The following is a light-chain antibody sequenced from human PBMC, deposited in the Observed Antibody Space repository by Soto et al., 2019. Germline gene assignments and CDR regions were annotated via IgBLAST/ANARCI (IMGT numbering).Light chain of an antibody. J-gene: IGKJ5*01. CDR3: KQRHMWHIT. CDR1: QSFRGL. V-gene: IGKV3-11*01. CDR2: DAY. Sequence: VLTQSPVTQTLSPGASATLSCRASQSFRGLLAWYPQKPGQDPRLLIYDAYNRATGIPPRFSAIGSGNDVTLTISRLEPEDASVYYCKQRHMWHITVGQGPRLELK.